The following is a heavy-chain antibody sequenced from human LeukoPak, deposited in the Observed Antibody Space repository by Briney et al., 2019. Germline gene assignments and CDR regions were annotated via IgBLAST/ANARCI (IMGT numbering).Heavy chain of an antibody. V-gene: IGHV3-7*01. CDR1: GFTFSSYE. J-gene: IGHJ1*01. CDR3: AGRKSYYYDSSGYFEEYFQH. Sequence: GGSLRLSCAASGFTFSSYEMNWVRRAPGKGLEWVANIKQDGSEKYYVDSVKGRFTISRDNAKNSLYLQMNSLRAEDTAVYYCAGRKSYYYDSSGYFEEYFQHWGQGTLVTVSS. D-gene: IGHD3-22*01. CDR2: IKQDGSEK.